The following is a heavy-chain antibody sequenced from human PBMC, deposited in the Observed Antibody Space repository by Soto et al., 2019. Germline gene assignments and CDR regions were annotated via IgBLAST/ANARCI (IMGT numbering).Heavy chain of an antibody. CDR2: IFWDDDK. J-gene: IGHJ4*02. Sequence: QITLKESGPPLVKPTQPLTVTCTFSGFSLSTSGVGVGWIRHPPGKALEWLALIFWDDDKYYSPSLKNRLTITKDTSKTQVVLRMTNMHPADTATYYCAHRRLSSTADPDYWGEGTRVTVSS. D-gene: IGHD6-6*01. CDR1: GFSLSTSGVG. V-gene: IGHV2-5*02. CDR3: AHRRLSSTADPDY.